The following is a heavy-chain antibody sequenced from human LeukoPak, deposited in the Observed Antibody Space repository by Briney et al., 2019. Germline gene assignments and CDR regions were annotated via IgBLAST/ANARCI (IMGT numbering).Heavy chain of an antibody. D-gene: IGHD3-22*01. CDR3: ARQSISGSSLSYFDY. V-gene: IGHV4-61*05. J-gene: IGHJ4*02. CDR1: GGSISRTSYY. CDR2: IYDSGST. Sequence: PSETLSLTCTVSGGSISRTSYYWDWIRQPPGKGLEWIGNIYDSGSTNYNPSLKSRVTISVDTSKNQCSLKLSSVTAADTAVYYCARQSISGSSLSYFDYWGQGTLVNVSS.